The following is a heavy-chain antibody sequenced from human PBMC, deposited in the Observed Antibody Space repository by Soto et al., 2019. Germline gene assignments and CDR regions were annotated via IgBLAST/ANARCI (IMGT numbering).Heavy chain of an antibody. CDR3: ARSPVAYWGGDCYSAEYFQH. Sequence: QVQLVQSGAEVKKPGSSVKVSCKASGGTFSSYAISWVRQAPGQGLEWMGGIIPIFGTANYAPKFQGIVTITADESTSTAYRELSSLRSEDTAVYYCARSPVAYWGGDCYSAEYFQHWGQGTLVTVSS. D-gene: IGHD2-21*02. V-gene: IGHV1-69*01. J-gene: IGHJ1*01. CDR2: IIPIFGTA. CDR1: GGTFSSYA.